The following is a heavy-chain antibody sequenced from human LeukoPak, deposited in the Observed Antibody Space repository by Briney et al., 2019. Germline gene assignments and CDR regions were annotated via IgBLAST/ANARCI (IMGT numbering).Heavy chain of an antibody. V-gene: IGHV4-59*08. CDR3: ARAGSYQLLFNY. J-gene: IGHJ4*02. Sequence: SETLSLTCTVSGGSISSYYWSWIRQPPGKGLEWIGYVFYSGTTNYNPSLKSRVTISVDTSKNQFSLKLSSVTAADTAVYYCARAGSYQLLFNYWGQGSLVTVSS. CDR1: GGSISSYY. CDR2: VFYSGTT. D-gene: IGHD2-2*01.